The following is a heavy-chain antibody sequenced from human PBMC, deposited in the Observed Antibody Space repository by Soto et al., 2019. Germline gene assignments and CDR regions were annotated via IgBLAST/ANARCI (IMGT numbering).Heavy chain of an antibody. CDR3: ARGQVWFDY. CDR2: INAGNGNT. Sequence: QVQLVQSGAEEKKPGASVKVSCKASGYTFISYAMHWVRQAPGQRLEWMGWINAGNGNTKYSQKFQGRVTITRDTAASTDYMQLSSLRSEDTAVYYCARGQVWFDYWGQGTLVTVSS. CDR1: GYTFISYA. J-gene: IGHJ4*02. D-gene: IGHD5-18*01. V-gene: IGHV1-3*05.